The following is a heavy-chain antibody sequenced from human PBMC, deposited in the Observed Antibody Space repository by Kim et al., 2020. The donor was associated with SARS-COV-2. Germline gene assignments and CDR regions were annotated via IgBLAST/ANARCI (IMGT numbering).Heavy chain of an antibody. V-gene: IGHV1-69*13. CDR1: GGTFSSYA. Sequence: SVKVSCKASGGTFSSYAISWVRQAPGQGLEWMGGTIPIFDTTNYAKKFQGRVTITADESTSTAYMELSSLRSEDTAVYYCARDIFPSSYSSSSFDYYGMDVWGQGTTVTVSS. CDR2: TIPIFDTT. D-gene: IGHD6-6*01. CDR3: ARDIFPSSYSSSSFDYYGMDV. J-gene: IGHJ6*02.